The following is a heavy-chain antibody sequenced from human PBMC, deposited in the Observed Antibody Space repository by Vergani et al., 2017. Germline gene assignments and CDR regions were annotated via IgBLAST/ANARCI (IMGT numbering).Heavy chain of an antibody. V-gene: IGHV3-23*01. Sequence: EVQLLESGGGLVQPGGSLRLSCAASGFTFSSYAMSWVRQAPGKGLEWVSAISGSGGSTYYADSVKGRFTISRDNSKNTLYLQMNSLRAEDTAVYYCARDGAVAGWNGYYFDYWGQGTLVTVSS. CDR2: ISGSGGST. D-gene: IGHD6-19*01. J-gene: IGHJ4*02. CDR3: ARDGAVAGWNGYYFDY. CDR1: GFTFSSYA.